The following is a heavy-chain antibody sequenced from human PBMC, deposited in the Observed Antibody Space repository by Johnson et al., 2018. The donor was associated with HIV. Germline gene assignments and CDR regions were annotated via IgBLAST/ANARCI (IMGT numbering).Heavy chain of an antibody. CDR1: GFTFSSYA. CDR3: ARDSEDSSGFGAFDN. CDR2: ISSNGGST. J-gene: IGHJ3*02. V-gene: IGHV3-64*01. Sequence: VQLVESGGGLVQPGGSLRLSCAASGFTFSSYAMHWVRQAPGKGLEFVSAISSNGGSTYYANSVKGSFTISRDNSKNTLYLQMGSLRAEDMAVYYCARDSEDSSGFGAFDNWGQGTVVTVSS. D-gene: IGHD6-19*01.